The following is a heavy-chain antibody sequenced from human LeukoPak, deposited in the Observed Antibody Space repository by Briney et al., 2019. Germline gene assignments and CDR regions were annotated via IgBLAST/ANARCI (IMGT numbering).Heavy chain of an antibody. CDR1: GGSISSYY. J-gene: IGHJ4*02. V-gene: IGHV4-59*08. CDR2: INDSGST. D-gene: IGHD1-1*01. Sequence: SETLSLTCAVPGGSISSYYWSWIRQPPGKGLERSGYINDSGSTNSNLSLKSRVTMSVDTSKIQFSLKLSSVTAADTAVYYCTRRGRNNWGEGNDYWGQGTLVTVSS. CDR3: TRRGRNNWGEGNDY.